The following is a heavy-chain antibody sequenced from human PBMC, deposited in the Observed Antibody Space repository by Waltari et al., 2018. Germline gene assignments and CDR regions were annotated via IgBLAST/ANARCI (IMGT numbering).Heavy chain of an antibody. V-gene: IGHV4-38-2*01. D-gene: IGHD6-19*01. CDR1: GYSISSGYY. CDR2: IYHSGST. CDR3: ARRAIAVAGSYYFDY. J-gene: IGHJ4*02. Sequence: QVQLQESGPGLVKPSETLSLTCAVSGYSISSGYYWGWIRQPPGKGLEWLGSIYHSGSTDDNPSLKSRVPISVDTSKNQFSLKLSSVTAADTAVYYCARRAIAVAGSYYFDYWGQGTRVTVSS.